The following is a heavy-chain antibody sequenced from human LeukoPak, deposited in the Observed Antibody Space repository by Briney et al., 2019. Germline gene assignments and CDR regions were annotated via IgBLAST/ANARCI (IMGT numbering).Heavy chain of an antibody. Sequence: GESLKISCKGSGYSFTRNWIAWVRQMPGKGLEWMGIIYPGDSETRYSPSFQGQVTISADKSISTAYLQWSSLKASDTAMYYCARLKVVAAPFDYWGQGTLVTVSS. CDR1: GYSFTRNW. J-gene: IGHJ4*02. CDR2: IYPGDSET. V-gene: IGHV5-51*01. CDR3: ARLKVVAAPFDY. D-gene: IGHD2-15*01.